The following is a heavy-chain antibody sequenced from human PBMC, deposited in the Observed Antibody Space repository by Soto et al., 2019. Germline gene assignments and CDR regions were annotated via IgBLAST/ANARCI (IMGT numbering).Heavy chain of an antibody. CDR1: GYSFTSYG. J-gene: IGHJ6*02. CDR3: ARGGYCSGGSCYSTDYYYGMDV. V-gene: IGHV1-18*01. D-gene: IGHD2-15*01. Sequence: ASVKVSCKASGYSFTSYGISWVRQAPGQGLEWMGWISAYNGNTKNAQRLQGRVTMTTDTSTSTAYMELRSLRSDDTAVYYCARGGYCSGGSCYSTDYYYGMDVWGQGTTVTVSS. CDR2: ISAYNGNT.